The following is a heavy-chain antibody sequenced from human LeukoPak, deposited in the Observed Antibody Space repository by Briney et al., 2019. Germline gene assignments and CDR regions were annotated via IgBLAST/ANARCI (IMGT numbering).Heavy chain of an antibody. J-gene: IGHJ5*02. Sequence: SETLSLTCTVSGGSISSSSYCWGWIRQPPGKGLEWIGSIYYSGSTYYNPSLKSRVTISVDTSKNQFSLKLSSVTAADTAVYYCARPFSYSSSWPNWFDPWGQGTLVTVSS. CDR3: ARPFSYSSSWPNWFDP. D-gene: IGHD6-13*01. V-gene: IGHV4-39*01. CDR2: IYYSGST. CDR1: GGSISSSSYC.